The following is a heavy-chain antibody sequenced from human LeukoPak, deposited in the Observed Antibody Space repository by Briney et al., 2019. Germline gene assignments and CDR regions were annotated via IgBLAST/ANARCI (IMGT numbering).Heavy chain of an antibody. CDR3: ARAYCLYCSISTCPDY. V-gene: IGHV3-23*01. CDR1: GFTFSSYA. Sequence: PGGSLRLSCAASGFTFSSYAMSWVRQAPEKGLDWVSVISGSAHKIRYADSVKGRFTISRDNSKNTLYLQMNSLRAGDTAVYYCARAYCLYCSISTCPDYWGRGTLVTVSS. D-gene: IGHD2-2*01. CDR2: ISGSAHKI. J-gene: IGHJ4*02.